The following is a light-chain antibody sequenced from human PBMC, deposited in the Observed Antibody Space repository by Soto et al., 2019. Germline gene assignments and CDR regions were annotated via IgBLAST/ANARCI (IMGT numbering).Light chain of an antibody. CDR1: QSVSSS. CDR3: QQYNNWPPLT. J-gene: IGKJ4*01. Sequence: EIVMTQSPATLSVSPGDRATLSCRASQSVSSSLAWYQQIPGQAPRLLIYDASTRAIGIPARFGGRGSGTEFTLTISSLQAEDFAVYNCQQYNNWPPLTCGGGTKVELK. V-gene: IGKV3-15*01. CDR2: DAS.